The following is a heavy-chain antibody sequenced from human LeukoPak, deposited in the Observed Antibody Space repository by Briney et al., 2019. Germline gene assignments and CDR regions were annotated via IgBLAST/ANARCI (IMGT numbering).Heavy chain of an antibody. Sequence: SQTLSLTCAISGDSVSSKSVAWNWVRQSPSRGLEWLGRTCYKCRWSNDYDVSVKSRISINPDTSKNQFSLQLNSVTPDDTAVYFCARWPHGMAHFDSWGQGTLVIVSS. V-gene: IGHV6-1*01. CDR2: TCYKCRWSN. D-gene: IGHD1-14*01. CDR3: ARWPHGMAHFDS. CDR1: GDSVSSKSVA. J-gene: IGHJ4*02.